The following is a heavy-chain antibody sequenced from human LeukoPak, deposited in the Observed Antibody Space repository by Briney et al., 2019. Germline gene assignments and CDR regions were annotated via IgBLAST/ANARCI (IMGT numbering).Heavy chain of an antibody. Sequence: PGGSLRLSCAASGFTFNSFGMNWVRQAPGKGLEWISYIGTHGNTVYYADSVKGRFTISRDNPRNSLFLQMNSLRAEDTAVYYCAKDSDYYYYMDVWGTGTTVTVSS. CDR3: AKDSDYYYYMDV. CDR2: IGTHGNTV. CDR1: GFTFNSFG. J-gene: IGHJ6*03. V-gene: IGHV3-48*03.